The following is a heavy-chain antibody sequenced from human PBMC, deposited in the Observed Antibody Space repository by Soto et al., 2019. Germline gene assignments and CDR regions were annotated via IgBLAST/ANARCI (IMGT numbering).Heavy chain of an antibody. CDR3: AIEDAEYSSGWHGI. CDR2: ISADWGHT. D-gene: IGHD3-10*01. CDR1: GYTFINYG. J-gene: IGHJ4*02. V-gene: IGHV1-18*04. Sequence: GASLKVSCKASGYTFINYGINWVRQAPGQGLEWMGWISADWGHTNYSPKLQGRVTMTTDTSTSTAYMELRSLTSDDTAVYYCAIEDAEYSSGWHGIWGQGSLVTVSS.